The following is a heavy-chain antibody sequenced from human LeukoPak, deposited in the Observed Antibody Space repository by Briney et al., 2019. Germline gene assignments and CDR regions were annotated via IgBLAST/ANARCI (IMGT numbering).Heavy chain of an antibody. J-gene: IGHJ6*02. CDR2: ISSSGSTI. Sequence: PGGSLRLSCAASGFTFSDYYMSWIRQAPGKGLEWVSYISSSGSTIYYADSVKGRFTISRDNAKNSLYLQMNSLRAEDTAVYYCARGTRGYFWSGYPNYYYYGMDVWGQGTTVTVSS. D-gene: IGHD3-3*01. CDR3: ARGTRGYFWSGYPNYYYYGMDV. V-gene: IGHV3-11*01. CDR1: GFTFSDYY.